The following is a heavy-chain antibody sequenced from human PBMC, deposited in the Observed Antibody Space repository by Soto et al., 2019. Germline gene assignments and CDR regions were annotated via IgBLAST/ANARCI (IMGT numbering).Heavy chain of an antibody. D-gene: IGHD1-26*01. J-gene: IGHJ4*02. Sequence: GASVKVSCKAFGYSFTSLDINWVRQTAGQGLEWMGWMEPSTGRTGYAQKFQGRVTMTRDTSINTAYMELTTLTSDDTAFYYCARGVSAGVDYWGQGTLVTVS. V-gene: IGHV1-8*01. CDR3: ARGVSAGVDY. CDR1: GYSFTSLD. CDR2: MEPSTGRT.